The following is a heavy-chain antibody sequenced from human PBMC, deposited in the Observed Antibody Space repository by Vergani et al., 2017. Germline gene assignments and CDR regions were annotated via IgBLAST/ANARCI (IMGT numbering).Heavy chain of an antibody. CDR2: IIPILGIA. CDR1: GGTFSSYT. Sequence: QVQLVQSGAEVKKPGSSVKVSCKASGGTFSSYTISWVRQAPGQGLEWMGRIIPILGIANYAQKFQGRVTIIADKSTSTDYMELRSLRSEDTAVYYWARVGSLPDDWGQGTLVTVSS. CDR3: ARVGSLPDD. J-gene: IGHJ4*02. V-gene: IGHV1-69*02. D-gene: IGHD1-26*01.